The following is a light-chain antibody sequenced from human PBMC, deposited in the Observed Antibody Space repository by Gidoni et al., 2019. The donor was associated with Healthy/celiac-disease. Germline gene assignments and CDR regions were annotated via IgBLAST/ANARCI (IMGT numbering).Light chain of an antibody. CDR3: QQYGSSPTT. Sequence: GERATLSCRASQSVSSSYLAWYQQKPGQAPRLLIYGASSRATGIPDRFSGSGSGTDFTLTISRLEPEEDAVYYCQQYGSSPTTFGQGTKVEIK. J-gene: IGKJ1*01. V-gene: IGKV3-20*01. CDR2: GAS. CDR1: QSVSSSY.